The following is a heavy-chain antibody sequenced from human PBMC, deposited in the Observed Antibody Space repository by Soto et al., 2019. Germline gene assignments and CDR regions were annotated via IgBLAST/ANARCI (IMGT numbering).Heavy chain of an antibody. D-gene: IGHD3-22*01. CDR1: GYSFTSYW. J-gene: IGHJ6*02. CDR2: IYPGDSDT. Sequence: GESLKISCKGSGYSFTSYWIGWVRQMPGKALEWMGIIYPGDSDTRYSPSFQGQVTISADKSISTAYLQWSSLKASDTAMYYCARHEYGHYYDSSGLYYYYYYGMDVWGQGTTVTVSS. CDR3: ARHEYGHYYDSSGLYYYYYYGMDV. V-gene: IGHV5-51*01.